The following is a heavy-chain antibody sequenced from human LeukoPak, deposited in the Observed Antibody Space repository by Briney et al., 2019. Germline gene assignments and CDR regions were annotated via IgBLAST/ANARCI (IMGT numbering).Heavy chain of an antibody. J-gene: IGHJ4*02. CDR3: ASGTGSSYFYQFGINF. CDR2: INQDGSEK. D-gene: IGHD6-13*01. V-gene: IGHV3-7*01. Sequence: PGGSLRLSCAASGFTFSGYWMMNWVRQAPGEGLEWVANINQDGSEKYYVDSVKGRFTISRDNAKNSVYLQMSNLRVEDTAVYYCASGTGSSYFYQFGINFWGQGTLVTVSS. CDR1: GFTFSGYW.